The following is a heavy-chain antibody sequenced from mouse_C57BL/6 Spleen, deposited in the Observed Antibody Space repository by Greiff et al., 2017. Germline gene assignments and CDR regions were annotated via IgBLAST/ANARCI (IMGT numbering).Heavy chain of an antibody. Sequence: EVKVEESGPGLVKPSQSLSLTCSVTGYSITSGYYWNWIRQFPGNKLEWMGYISYDDSNNYNPSLKNRISITRDTSKNQFFLKLNSVTTEDTATYYCARITTVGWYFDVWGTGTTVTVSS. CDR3: ARITTVGWYFDV. CDR2: ISYDDSN. V-gene: IGHV3-6*01. D-gene: IGHD1-1*01. J-gene: IGHJ1*03. CDR1: GYSITSGYY.